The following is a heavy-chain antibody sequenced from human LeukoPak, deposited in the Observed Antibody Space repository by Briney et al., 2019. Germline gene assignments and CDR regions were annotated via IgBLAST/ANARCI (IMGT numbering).Heavy chain of an antibody. CDR1: GGSIGSSSYY. CDR3: ASFYCSGGSCYQYYSYYYMDV. Sequence: SETLSLTCTVSGGSIGSSSYYWGWIRQPPGKGLNWIGSIYYSGSTYYNPSLKSRVTISVDTSKNQFSLKLNSVTAADTAVYYCASFYCSGGSCYQYYSYYYMDVWGKGTTVTISS. D-gene: IGHD2-15*01. V-gene: IGHV4-39*01. CDR2: IYYSGST. J-gene: IGHJ6*03.